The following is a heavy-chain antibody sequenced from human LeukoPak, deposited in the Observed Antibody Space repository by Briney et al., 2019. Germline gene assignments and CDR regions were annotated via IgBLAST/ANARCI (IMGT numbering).Heavy chain of an antibody. D-gene: IGHD3-22*01. CDR2: IYPGHSDT. CDR3: ARQQDSSGYYYDAFDI. V-gene: IGHV5-51*01. CDR1: GSNFTSYW. Sequence: GXSLQISCQGSGSNFTSYWIGWGRQRPGKGVEGMGIIYPGHSDTRYSPSFQGQVTLSADKSISTAYLQWSSLKASDTAMYYCARQQDSSGYYYDAFDIWGQGTMVTVSS. J-gene: IGHJ3*02.